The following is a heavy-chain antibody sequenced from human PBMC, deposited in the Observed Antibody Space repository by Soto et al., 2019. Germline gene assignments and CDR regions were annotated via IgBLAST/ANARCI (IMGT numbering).Heavy chain of an antibody. CDR3: ARGFCSGGACSYYYYGMDV. Sequence: QVQLVQSGAEVKKPGASVKVFCKASGYTFTSYHIHWVRQAPGQGLEWMGVINPSGGSTTYAQKFQGRVTMTSDTYTSTAYMELSSLRSEDTAVYYCARGFCSGGACSYYYYGMDVWGQGTTVTVSS. D-gene: IGHD2-15*01. CDR2: INPSGGST. CDR1: GYTFTSYH. V-gene: IGHV1-46*01. J-gene: IGHJ6*02.